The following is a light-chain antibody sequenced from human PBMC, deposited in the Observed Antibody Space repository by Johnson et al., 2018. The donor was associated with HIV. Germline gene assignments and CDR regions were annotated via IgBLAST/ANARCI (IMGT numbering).Light chain of an antibody. V-gene: IGLV1-51*02. J-gene: IGLJ1*01. Sequence: QSVLTQPPSVSAAPGQKVTVSCSGSSSNIGTNDVFWYQQFPVTAPKLLIYENDKRPSGIPDRFSGSKSGTSATLGITGLPTGDEADYYCGTWDSSLSAYVFGSGTKVTVL. CDR3: GTWDSSLSAYV. CDR1: SSNIGTND. CDR2: END.